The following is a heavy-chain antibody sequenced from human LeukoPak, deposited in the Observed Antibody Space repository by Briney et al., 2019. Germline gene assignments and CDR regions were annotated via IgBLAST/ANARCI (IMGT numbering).Heavy chain of an antibody. V-gene: IGHV3-23*01. CDR2: ISGNGAGT. D-gene: IGHD2-15*01. J-gene: IGHJ4*02. CDR1: GFTFSIYG. Sequence: GGSLRLSCAASGFTFSIYGTSWVRQAPGKGLEWVSGISGNGAGTYYADSVKGRFTISRDNSKNTLYLQMNSLRVEDTAVYYCAKDLHGGLDYWGQGTLVTVSS. CDR3: AKDLHGGLDY.